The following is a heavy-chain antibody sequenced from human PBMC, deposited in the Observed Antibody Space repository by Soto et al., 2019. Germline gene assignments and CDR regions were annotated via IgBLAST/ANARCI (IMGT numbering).Heavy chain of an antibody. CDR2: IYYRGRT. Sequence: SETLSLTCTVSGGSISSYYWSWIRQLPGKGLKWIGYIYYRGRTNNKPSLKSRETISVDTSKNQFSLKLSSVTAEDTAVYYCARVNRGYCSSTSCYAVFDYWGQGTLVTVSS. CDR3: ARVNRGYCSSTSCYAVFDY. CDR1: GGSISSYY. J-gene: IGHJ4*02. V-gene: IGHV4-59*01. D-gene: IGHD2-2*01.